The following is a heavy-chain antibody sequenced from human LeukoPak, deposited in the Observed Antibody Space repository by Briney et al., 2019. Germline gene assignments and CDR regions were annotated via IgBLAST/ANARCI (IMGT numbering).Heavy chain of an antibody. Sequence: PSETLSLTCTVSGGSISSSSYYWGWIRQPPGKGLEWIGSIYYSGSTYYNPSLKSRVTISVDTSKNQFSLKLSSVTAADTAVYYCARLLTIGSSGYYYDYWGPGTLVTVSS. CDR1: GGSISSSSYY. J-gene: IGHJ4*02. D-gene: IGHD3-22*01. CDR3: ARLLTIGSSGYYYDY. CDR2: IYYSGST. V-gene: IGHV4-39*01.